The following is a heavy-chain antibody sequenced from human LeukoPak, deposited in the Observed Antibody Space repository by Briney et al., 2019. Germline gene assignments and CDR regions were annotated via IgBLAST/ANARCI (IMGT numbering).Heavy chain of an antibody. D-gene: IGHD6-6*01. CDR2: IYYSGST. J-gene: IGHJ5*02. CDR1: GGSISSSSYY. V-gene: IGHV4-39*01. Sequence: SETLTLTXTVSGGSISSSSYYWSWIRQPPGKGLEWIGSIYYSGSTYYNPSLKSRVTISVDTSKNQFSRKLSSVTAADTAVYYCARQVPIAARPRGWFDPWGQGTLVTVSS. CDR3: ARQVPIAARPRGWFDP.